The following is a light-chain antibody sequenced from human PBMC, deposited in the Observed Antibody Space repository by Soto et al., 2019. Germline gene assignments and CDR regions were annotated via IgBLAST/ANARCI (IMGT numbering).Light chain of an antibody. CDR2: GNI. CDR3: QSHDSSLTGAV. CDR1: SSNIGAGYD. Sequence: QLVLTQPPSVSGAPGQRVTISCAGSSSNIGAGYDVHWYQQLPGTAPKVLIYGNINRPSGVPDRFSGSKSGTSASLAITGLQAEDEADYYCQSHDSSLTGAVFGGGTKLTVL. J-gene: IGLJ3*02. V-gene: IGLV1-40*01.